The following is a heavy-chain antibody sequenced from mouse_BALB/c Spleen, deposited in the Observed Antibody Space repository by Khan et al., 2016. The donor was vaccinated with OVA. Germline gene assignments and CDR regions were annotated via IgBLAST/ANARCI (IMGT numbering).Heavy chain of an antibody. Sequence: EVELVESGGDLVKPGGSLKLSCAASGFTFSSYSMSWVRQTPDKRLEWVATISSGGDYTYYPANVKGRFTISRDNAKNTLYLQMSSLKSEDTAMYYCASHLTGSVAYWGQGTLVTVSA. V-gene: IGHV5-6*01. CDR2: ISSGGDYT. J-gene: IGHJ3*01. D-gene: IGHD4-1*01. CDR3: ASHLTGSVAY. CDR1: GFTFSSYS.